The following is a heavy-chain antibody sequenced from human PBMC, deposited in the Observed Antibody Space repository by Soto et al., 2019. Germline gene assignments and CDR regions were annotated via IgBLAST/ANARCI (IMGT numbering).Heavy chain of an antibody. D-gene: IGHD1-1*01. J-gene: IGHJ5*02. V-gene: IGHV4-31*03. CDR1: GFSLSSGGFY. CDR2: MYFSGTT. CDR3: SRGRQLARARPRNFLDL. Sequence: SETLSLTCSVSGFSLSSGGFYWSWIRRTPGKGLEWIGYMYFSGTTYYNPSLRNRLSIPVDTSKNQFSLKLASVTAADTALYFCSRGRQLARARPRNFLDLWGRGIQVTVSS.